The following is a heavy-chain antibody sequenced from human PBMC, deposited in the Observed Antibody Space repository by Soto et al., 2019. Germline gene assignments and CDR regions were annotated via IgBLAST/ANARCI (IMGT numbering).Heavy chain of an antibody. CDR2: ISSGSITI. CDR3: ATSSGALAASFPYYFDY. Sequence: GTLRLSCAAAVFRVNDYYMTWIRQAPGKGLEWVSYISSGSITIYYAHSVKGRFTISRDNAKNSLYLQMNSQRAEDTAVYYCATSSGALAASFPYYFDYWGQGTLVTVSS. J-gene: IGHJ4*02. D-gene: IGHD6-25*01. V-gene: IGHV3-11*01. CDR1: VFRVNDYY.